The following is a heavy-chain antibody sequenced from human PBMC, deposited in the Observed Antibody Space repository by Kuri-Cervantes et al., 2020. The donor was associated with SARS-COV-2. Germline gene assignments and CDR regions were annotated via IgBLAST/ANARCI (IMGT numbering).Heavy chain of an antibody. CDR1: GFTFSSYA. D-gene: IGHD3-3*01. J-gene: IGHJ6*02. CDR3: AKVFTIFGVITNYYYYYGMDV. V-gene: IGHV3-30-3*01. CDR2: ISYDGSNK. Sequence: GESLKISCAASGFTFSSYAMHWVRQAPGKGLEWVAVISYDGSNKYYADSVKGRFTISRDNSKNTLYLQMNSLRAEDTAVYYCAKVFTIFGVITNYYYYYGMDVWGQGTTVTVSS.